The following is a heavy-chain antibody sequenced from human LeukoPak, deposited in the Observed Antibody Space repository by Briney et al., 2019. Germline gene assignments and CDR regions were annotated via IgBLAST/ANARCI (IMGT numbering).Heavy chain of an antibody. CDR3: ARYASGLEWFDP. V-gene: IGHV4-39*01. CDR1: GVSITYGNYL. J-gene: IGHJ5*02. D-gene: IGHD3-16*01. CDR2: RHNTGGT. Sequence: KPAETLSLICSVSGVSITYGNYLWGWVRQPPGKGLEWIVLRHNTGGTHYNPSLRSRVTISLDTSNNRFSLSLTSVTATDTAIYYCARYASGLEWFDPWGPGILVTVSS.